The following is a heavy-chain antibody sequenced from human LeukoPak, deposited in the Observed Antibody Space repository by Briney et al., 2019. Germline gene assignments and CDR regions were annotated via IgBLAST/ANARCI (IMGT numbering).Heavy chain of an antibody. CDR1: GYTFTGYY. CDR3: WREQYSKYYGMDV. CDR2: INPNSGGT. Sequence: ASVKVSCKASGYTFTGYYMHWVRQAPGQGLEWMGWINPNSGGTNYAQKFQGRVTMTRDTSISTAYMELSRLRSDDTAVYYCWREQYSKYYGMDVWGQGTTVTVSS. V-gene: IGHV1-2*02. D-gene: IGHD6-6*01. J-gene: IGHJ6*02.